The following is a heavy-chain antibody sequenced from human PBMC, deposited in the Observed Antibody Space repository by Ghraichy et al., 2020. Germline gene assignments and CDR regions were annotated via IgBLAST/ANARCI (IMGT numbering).Heavy chain of an antibody. V-gene: IGHV3-30*04. D-gene: IGHD3-16*01. CDR2: ISYDGSNT. CDR3: ANWGGVPVPHWDGPFDF. Sequence: GGSLRLSCAASGLTFSGYAMHWVRQAPGKGLEWIAVISYDGSNTHYADSVKGRFTISRDNSKSTHYLQLNSLRADDTALYYCANWGGVPVPHWDGPFDFWGQGVMVTVSS. J-gene: IGHJ4*02. CDR1: GLTFSGYA.